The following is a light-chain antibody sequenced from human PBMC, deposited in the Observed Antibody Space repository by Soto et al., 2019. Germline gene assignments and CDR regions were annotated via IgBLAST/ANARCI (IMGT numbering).Light chain of an antibody. V-gene: IGKV1-5*01. Sequence: IQMPQSPSTLSASVGDKVTITCRASQSISNWLAWYQQRPGKAPKLLIYDASSLESGVPSRFSGSGSGTEFTLTISSLQPDDFAAYYCQQYKSHSTWTFGQGTRVDFK. CDR3: QQYKSHSTWT. CDR1: QSISNW. J-gene: IGKJ1*01. CDR2: DAS.